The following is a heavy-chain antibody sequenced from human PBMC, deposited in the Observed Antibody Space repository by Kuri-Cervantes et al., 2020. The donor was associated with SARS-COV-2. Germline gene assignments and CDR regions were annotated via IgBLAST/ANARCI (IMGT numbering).Heavy chain of an antibody. V-gene: IGHV4-39*01. CDR3: ARIVAGRITMVQGGQSWFDP. D-gene: IGHD3-10*01. CDR2: IYYSGST. Sequence: SETLSLTCTVSGGSISSSSYYWGWIRQPPGKGLEWIGSIYYSGSTYYNPSLKSRVTISVDTSKNQFSLKLSSVTAADTAVYYCARIVAGRITMVQGGQSWFDPWGQGTRVTVSS. J-gene: IGHJ5*02. CDR1: GGSISSSSYY.